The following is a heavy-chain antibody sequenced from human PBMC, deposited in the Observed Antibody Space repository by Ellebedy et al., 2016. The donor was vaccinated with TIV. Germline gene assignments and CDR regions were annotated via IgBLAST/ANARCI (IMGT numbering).Heavy chain of an antibody. V-gene: IGHV3-7*01. Sequence: PGGSLRLSCVDSGLTFSSYWMSWVRQAPGRGLEWLANIKQDGSDKNYVDSVKGRFTISRDNAKKSLYLQMDSLRAEDTAVYYCARDVCTGLTCYLDHWGQGTLVTVSP. D-gene: IGHD2-8*02. CDR2: IKQDGSDK. CDR1: GLTFSSYW. J-gene: IGHJ4*02. CDR3: ARDVCTGLTCYLDH.